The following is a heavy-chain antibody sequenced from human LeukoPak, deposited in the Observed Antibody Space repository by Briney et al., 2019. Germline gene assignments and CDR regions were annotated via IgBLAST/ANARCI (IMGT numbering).Heavy chain of an antibody. V-gene: IGHV4-59*11. CDR3: AREPRSPGGRGRPFDF. J-gene: IGHJ4*02. D-gene: IGHD2-15*01. CDR1: GGSIRSHY. Sequence: KPSETLSLTCTVSGGSIRSHYWSWIRQPPGKGLEWIGYIYYSGSTNYNPSLKSRVTISVDTSKNQFSLKLSSVTAADTAVYYCAREPRSPGGRGRPFDFWGQGTLVTVSS. CDR2: IYYSGST.